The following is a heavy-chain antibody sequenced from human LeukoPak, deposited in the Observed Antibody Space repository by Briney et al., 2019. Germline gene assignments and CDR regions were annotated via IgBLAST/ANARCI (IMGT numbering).Heavy chain of an antibody. J-gene: IGHJ4*02. CDR1: GFTFRNYW. CDR2: INEGGNEK. D-gene: IGHD2-15*01. Sequence: GGSLTLSCAASGFTFRNYWMSWVRQVPGKGLEWVVNINEGGNEKNYVDSVKGRFTASRDNAQNSLYLQMNSLRVEDTAVYYCARVVGSGLTDYWGQGTLVTVSS. V-gene: IGHV3-7*03. CDR3: ARVVGSGLTDY.